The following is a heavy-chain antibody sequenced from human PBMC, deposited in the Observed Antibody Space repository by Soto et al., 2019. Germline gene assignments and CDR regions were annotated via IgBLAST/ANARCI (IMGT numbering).Heavy chain of an antibody. CDR1: GGTFSSYT. Sequence: SVKVSCKASGGTFSSYTISWVRQAPGQGLEWMGRIIPILGIANYAQKFQGRVTITADKSTSTAYMELSSLRSEETAVYYCARDAGTYQLLVDNWFYPWGQGTLVTVSS. J-gene: IGHJ5*02. CDR2: IIPILGIA. CDR3: ARDAGTYQLLVDNWFYP. V-gene: IGHV1-69*04. D-gene: IGHD2-2*01.